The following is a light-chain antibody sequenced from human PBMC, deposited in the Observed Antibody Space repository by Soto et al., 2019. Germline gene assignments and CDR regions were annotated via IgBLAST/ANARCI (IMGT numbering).Light chain of an antibody. Sequence: DIQMTQSPSSLAASVGDRVTITCRASQMISSYLNWYQQKPGKAPKLLIFATSNLQSGVPSRFSGSGSGPDFTLTISSLQPEDFATYFCQQSYDTPYTFGQGNKLAIK. CDR2: ATS. CDR1: QMISSY. J-gene: IGKJ2*01. CDR3: QQSYDTPYT. V-gene: IGKV1-39*01.